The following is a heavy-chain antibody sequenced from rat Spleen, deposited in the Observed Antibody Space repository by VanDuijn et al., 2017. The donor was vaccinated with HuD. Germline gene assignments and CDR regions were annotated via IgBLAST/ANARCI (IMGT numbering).Heavy chain of an antibody. CDR3: TTVVGDSYWYFDF. J-gene: IGHJ1*01. Sequence: EVRLVESGGGLVRPGRSLKLSCAASGFTFSDYDMAWVRQAPTKGLEWVASISPSGGSIYYRDSVKGRFTVSRDNAKSTLYLQMDSLRSEDTATYYCTTVVGDSYWYFDFWGPGTMVTVSS. CDR1: GFTFSDYD. CDR2: ISPSGGSI. V-gene: IGHV5-27*01. D-gene: IGHD4-2*01.